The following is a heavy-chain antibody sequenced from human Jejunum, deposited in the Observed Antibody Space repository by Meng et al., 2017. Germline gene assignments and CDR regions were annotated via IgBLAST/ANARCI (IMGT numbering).Heavy chain of an antibody. CDR3: ARGGYYSFDY. D-gene: IGHD5-18*01. J-gene: IGHJ4*02. V-gene: IGHV4-4*02. CDR2: IYHSGSN. CDR1: GGSISSVYW. Sequence: QVHRPVWGPGMRTPEETLSLTGSVSGGSISSVYWWNWVRQSQGKGLEWIGEIYHSGSNNYNPSLKRRVTISVDKYKNQFYRKLTSVTAADTAVYYCARGGYYSFDYWGQGTLVTVSS.